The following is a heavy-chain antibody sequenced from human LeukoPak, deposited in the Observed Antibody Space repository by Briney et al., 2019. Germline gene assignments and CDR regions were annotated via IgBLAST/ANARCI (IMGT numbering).Heavy chain of an antibody. CDR3: ARLGFCSDGSCYSLDY. D-gene: IGHD2-15*01. CDR1: GFTFSNYE. V-gene: IGHV3-48*03. CDR2: ITSSGPTA. Sequence: GGSLRLSCAASGFTFSNYEMNWVRQAPGMGLEWVSYITSSGPTAYYADSVKGRFNISRDNAQNSLFLQMNNLTAEDTAIYYCARLGFCSDGSCYSLDYWGQGILVTVSS. J-gene: IGHJ4*02.